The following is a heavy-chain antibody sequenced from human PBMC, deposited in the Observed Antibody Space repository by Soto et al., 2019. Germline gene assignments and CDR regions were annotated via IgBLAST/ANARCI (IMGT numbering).Heavy chain of an antibody. Sequence: GGSLRLSCVASGFTFSNHWMHWVLQAPGKGLVWVSRINSDGGSTSYADSVKGRVTISRDNAKSTLYLQVNSLRAEDTAVYYCARGLLRLLGRVYYYYAMEVSGQGTTVTVSS. V-gene: IGHV3-74*01. CDR3: ARGLLRLLGRVYYYYAMEV. D-gene: IGHD3-10*01. J-gene: IGHJ6*02. CDR2: INSDGGST. CDR1: GFTFSNHW.